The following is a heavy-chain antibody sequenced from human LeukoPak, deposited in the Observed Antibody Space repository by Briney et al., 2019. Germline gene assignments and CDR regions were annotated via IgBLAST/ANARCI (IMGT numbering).Heavy chain of an antibody. CDR2: IRYDGSNK. CDR1: GFTFSSYG. V-gene: IGHV3-30*02. D-gene: IGHD6-6*01. CDR3: AKAVGYSSSSADLDY. J-gene: IGHJ4*02. Sequence: PGGSLRLSCAASGFTFSSYGMHWVRQAPGKGLEWVAFIRYDGSNKYYADSVRGRFTISRDNSKNTLYLQMNSLRAEDTAVYYCAKAVGYSSSSADLDYWGQGTLVTVSS.